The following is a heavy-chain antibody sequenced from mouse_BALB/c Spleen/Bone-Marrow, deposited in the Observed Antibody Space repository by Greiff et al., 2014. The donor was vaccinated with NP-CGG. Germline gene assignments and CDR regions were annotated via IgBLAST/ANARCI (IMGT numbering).Heavy chain of an antibody. Sequence: EVMLVESGAELVKPGASVELSCTASGFNIKDTYMHWVKQRPEQGLEWIGRIDPANGNTKYDPKFQGKATITADTSSNTAYLQLSSLTSEDTAVYYCALLLRYYAMDYWGQGTSVTVSS. CDR1: GFNIKDTY. CDR3: ALLLRYYAMDY. V-gene: IGHV14-3*02. J-gene: IGHJ4*01. CDR2: IDPANGNT. D-gene: IGHD1-1*01.